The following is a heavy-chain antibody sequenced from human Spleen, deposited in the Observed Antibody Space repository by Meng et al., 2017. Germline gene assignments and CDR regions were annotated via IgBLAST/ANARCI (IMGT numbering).Heavy chain of an antibody. Sequence: GGSLRPSCAASGLTSSSYSMNWVRQAPGKGLEWVSSISSSSSYIYYADSVKGRFTISRDNAKNSLYLQKNSLRAEDTAVYYWARSGIAVAGIIVGYYFDYWGQGTLVTVSS. CDR2: ISSSSSYI. CDR1: GLTSSSYS. V-gene: IGHV3-21*01. J-gene: IGHJ4*02. D-gene: IGHD6-19*01. CDR3: ARSGIAVAGIIVGYYFDY.